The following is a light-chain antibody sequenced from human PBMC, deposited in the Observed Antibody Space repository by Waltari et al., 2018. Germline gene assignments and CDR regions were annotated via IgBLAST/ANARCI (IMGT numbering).Light chain of an antibody. CDR2: DVT. CDR3: TSYTSTNTVV. CDR1: SIDVGGYNF. V-gene: IGLV2-14*01. Sequence: QSALTQPASVSGSPGQSITISCTGTSIDVGGYNFVPWYQQHPGTAPKLMIYDVTKWPSGVSNRFSGSKSGNTASLTISGLQAEDEADYYCTSYTSTNTVVFGGGTKVTVL. J-gene: IGLJ2*01.